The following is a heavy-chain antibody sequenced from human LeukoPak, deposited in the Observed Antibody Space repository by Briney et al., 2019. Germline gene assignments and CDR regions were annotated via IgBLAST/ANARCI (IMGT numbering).Heavy chain of an antibody. CDR1: GFTFSSYS. D-gene: IGHD3-16*01. CDR2: ISSSSSYI. CDR3: ARDPHYDYVWGSSDY. V-gene: IGHV3-21*01. J-gene: IGHJ4*02. Sequence: GGSLRLSCAASGFTFSSYSMNWVRQAPGKGLEWVSSISSSSSYIYCADSVKGRFTISRDSAKNSLYLQMNSLRAEDTAVYYCARDPHYDYVWGSSDYWGQGTLVTVSS.